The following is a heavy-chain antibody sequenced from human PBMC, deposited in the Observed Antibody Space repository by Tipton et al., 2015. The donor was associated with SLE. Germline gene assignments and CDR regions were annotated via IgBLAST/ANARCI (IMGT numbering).Heavy chain of an antibody. V-gene: IGHV1-46*01. Sequence: QLVQSGAEVKKPGASVKVSCKASGYTFTSYYMHWVRQAPGQGLEWMGIINPSGGSTSYAQKFQGRVTMTRATSTSTVYMELSRLRSEDTAVYSGARSGVEMATIALVYWGQGALVPVSS. D-gene: IGHD5-24*01. CDR1: GYTFTSYY. J-gene: IGHJ4*02. CDR3: ARSGVEMATIALVY. CDR2: INPSGGST.